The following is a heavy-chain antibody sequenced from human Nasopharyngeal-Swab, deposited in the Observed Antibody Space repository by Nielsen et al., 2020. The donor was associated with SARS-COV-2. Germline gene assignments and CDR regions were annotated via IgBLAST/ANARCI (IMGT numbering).Heavy chain of an antibody. CDR2: IIPIFGTA. V-gene: IGHV1-69*13. Sequence: SVKVSCKGSGYSFTSYWISWVRQAPGQGLEWMGGIIPIFGTANYAQKFQGRVTITADESTSTAYMELSSLRSEDTAVYYCARDSSPDYYYYYMDVWGKGTTVTVSS. CDR3: ARDSSPDYYYYYMDV. J-gene: IGHJ6*03. D-gene: IGHD6-19*01. CDR1: GYSFTSYW.